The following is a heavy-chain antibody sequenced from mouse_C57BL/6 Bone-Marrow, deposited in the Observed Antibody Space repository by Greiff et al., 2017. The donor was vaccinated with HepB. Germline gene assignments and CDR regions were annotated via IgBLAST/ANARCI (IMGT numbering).Heavy chain of an antibody. J-gene: IGHJ2*01. CDR1: GYTFTDYN. V-gene: IGHV1-22*01. CDR3: ASMVRDYFDY. Sequence: EVQLQQSGPELVKPGASVKMSCKASGYTFTDYNMHWVKQSHGKSLEWIGYINPNNGGTSYNQKFKGKATLTADKSSSTAYMELRSLTSEDSAVYFCASMVRDYFDYWGQGTTLTVSS. D-gene: IGHD2-2*01. CDR2: INPNNGGT.